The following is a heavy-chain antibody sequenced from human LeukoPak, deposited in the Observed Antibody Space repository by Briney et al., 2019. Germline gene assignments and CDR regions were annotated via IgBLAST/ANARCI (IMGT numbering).Heavy chain of an antibody. CDR1: GFTVSSNY. CDR3: ARLSSSRGYFDY. CDR2: IYSGGST. D-gene: IGHD6-13*01. V-gene: IGHV3-53*01. J-gene: IGHJ4*02. Sequence: SGGSLRLSCAASGFTVSSNYMSWVRQAPGRGLEWVSVIYSGGSTYYADSVKGRFTISRDNSKNTLYLQMNSLRAEDTAVYYCARLSSSRGYFDYWGQGTLVTVSS.